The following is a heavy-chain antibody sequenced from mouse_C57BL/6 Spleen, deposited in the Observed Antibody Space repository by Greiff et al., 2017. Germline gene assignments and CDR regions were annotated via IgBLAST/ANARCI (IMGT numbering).Heavy chain of an antibody. CDR3: AKNPLYDGYSMDY. D-gene: IGHD2-3*01. V-gene: IGHV2-5*01. Sequence: QVQLKESGPGLVQPSQSLSITCTVSGFSLTSYGVHWVRQSPGKGLEWLGVIWRGGSTDYNAAFMSRLSITKDNSKSQVFFKMNSLQADDTAIYYCAKNPLYDGYSMDYWGQGTSVTVSS. J-gene: IGHJ4*01. CDR1: GFSLTSYG. CDR2: IWRGGST.